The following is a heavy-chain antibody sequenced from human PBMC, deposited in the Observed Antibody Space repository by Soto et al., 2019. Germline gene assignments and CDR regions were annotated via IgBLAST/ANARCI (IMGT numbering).Heavy chain of an antibody. V-gene: IGHV4-59*01. Sequence: SETLSLTCTVSGGSISSYYWSWIRQPPGKGLEWIGYIYYSGSTNYNLSLKSRVTISVDTSKNQFSLKLSSVTAADTAVYYCARVGYGDYAGEDYFDYWGQGTLVTVSS. J-gene: IGHJ4*02. D-gene: IGHD4-17*01. CDR1: GGSISSYY. CDR3: ARVGYGDYAGEDYFDY. CDR2: IYYSGST.